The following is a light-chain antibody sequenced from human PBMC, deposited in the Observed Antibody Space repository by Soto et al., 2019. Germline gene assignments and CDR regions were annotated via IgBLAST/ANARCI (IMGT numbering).Light chain of an antibody. CDR2: DAS. CDR1: QSVSSY. V-gene: IGKV3-11*01. Sequence: EIGLTQSPATLSFSPGEGATLSCRASQSVSSYLVWYQQKPGQAPRLLIYDASKRATGIPARFSGSGSGTDFTLTVSRLESEDFAVYFCQQRSSRPPMYTFGQGTKVEIK. CDR3: QQRSSRPPMYT. J-gene: IGKJ2*01.